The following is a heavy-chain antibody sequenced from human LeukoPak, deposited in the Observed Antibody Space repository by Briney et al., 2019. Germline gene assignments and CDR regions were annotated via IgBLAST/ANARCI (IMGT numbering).Heavy chain of an antibody. D-gene: IGHD6-19*01. CDR3: ARDTRVGIAVAGTYRWFDP. J-gene: IGHJ5*02. CDR1: GGSISSYY. Sequence: SETLSLTCTVSGGSISSYYWSWIRQPPGKGLERSGYIYYSGSTNYNPPLKSRVTISVDTSKNQFSLKLSSVTAADTAVYYWARDTRVGIAVAGTYRWFDPWGQGTLVTVSS. CDR2: IYYSGST. V-gene: IGHV4-59*01.